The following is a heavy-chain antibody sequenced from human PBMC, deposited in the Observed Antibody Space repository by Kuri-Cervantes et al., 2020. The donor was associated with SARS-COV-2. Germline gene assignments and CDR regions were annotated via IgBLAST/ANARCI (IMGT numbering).Heavy chain of an antibody. CDR2: VSWSGSRT. CDR1: GFTFSNSD. CDR3: VKEVSLGSWAAAGKRSPFDF. Sequence: GGSLRLSCAASGFTFSNSDMNWVRQAPGKGLEWVSGVSWSGSRTHYADSVKGRVIISRDNSRNFLYQQMNSLRPEDMAVYYCVKEVSLGSWAAAGKRSPFDFWGQGTLVTVSS. V-gene: IGHV3-19*01. D-gene: IGHD6-13*01. J-gene: IGHJ4*02.